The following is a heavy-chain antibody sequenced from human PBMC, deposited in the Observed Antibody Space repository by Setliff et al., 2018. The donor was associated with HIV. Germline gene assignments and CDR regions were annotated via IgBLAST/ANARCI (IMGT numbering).Heavy chain of an antibody. CDR2: IYSTGST. D-gene: IGHD4-17*01. V-gene: IGHV4-59*11. J-gene: IGHJ4*02. CDR1: GASITSHY. CDR3: AKGAGFYGDYTFDY. Sequence: SETLSLTCTVSGASITSHYWSWIRQSPGRELEWIGYIYSTGSTNYNPSLQSRVSISMDASKNKFSLKVTSVISADTAVYYCAKGAGFYGDYTFDYWGQGNLVTVSS.